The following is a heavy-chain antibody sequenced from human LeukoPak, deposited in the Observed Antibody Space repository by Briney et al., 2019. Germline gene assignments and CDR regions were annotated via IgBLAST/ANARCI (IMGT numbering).Heavy chain of an antibody. CDR2: ISYDGSNK. Sequence: GGSLRLSCAASGFTFSSYGMHWVHQAPGKGLEWVAVISYDGSNKYYADSVKGRFTISRDNSKNTLYLQMNSLRAEDTAVYYCAKSAEQWLVLYYFDYWGQGTLVTVSS. D-gene: IGHD6-19*01. CDR3: AKSAEQWLVLYYFDY. J-gene: IGHJ4*02. V-gene: IGHV3-30*18. CDR1: GFTFSSYG.